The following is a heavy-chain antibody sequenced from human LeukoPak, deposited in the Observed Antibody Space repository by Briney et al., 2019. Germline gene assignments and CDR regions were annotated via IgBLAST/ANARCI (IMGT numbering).Heavy chain of an antibody. V-gene: IGHV1-58*01. D-gene: IGHD6-13*01. CDR3: AADLLEAAAYH. Sequence: SVKVSCKASGFSFTSSAVQWVRQARGQRLEWIGWIVVGSGNTQYAQNFQERVTITRDMSTSTAYMELSSLRSGDTAVYYCAADLLEAAAYHWGQGTLVTVSS. CDR2: IVVGSGNT. CDR1: GFSFTSSA. J-gene: IGHJ4*02.